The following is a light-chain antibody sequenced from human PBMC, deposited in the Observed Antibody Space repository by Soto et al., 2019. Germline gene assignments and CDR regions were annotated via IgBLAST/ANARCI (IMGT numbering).Light chain of an antibody. CDR1: QTVTYN. CDR3: QHYNNWPFT. Sequence: EIVMTQSPATLSVSPGERATLSCRASQTVTYNLAWYQQKPGQAHRLLIYGASTRATGIPARFSGSGSGTEFNLTISSLQSEDFAVYYCQHYNNWPFTFGPGTKVDIK. J-gene: IGKJ3*01. V-gene: IGKV3-15*01. CDR2: GAS.